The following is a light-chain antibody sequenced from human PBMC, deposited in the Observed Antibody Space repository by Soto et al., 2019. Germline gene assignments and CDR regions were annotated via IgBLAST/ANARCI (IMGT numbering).Light chain of an antibody. J-gene: IGKJ1*01. CDR1: RNLMHSNGYNY. CDR2: LGS. V-gene: IGKV2-28*01. Sequence: DIVMTQSPLSLPVTPGEPASISCRSSRNLMHSNGYNYLDWYLQKPGQSPQLPIYLGSNRASGVPDRFSGSGSGTDFILRISRVEAEDVGVYYCMQTLQTPTFGQGTKVDIK. CDR3: MQTLQTPT.